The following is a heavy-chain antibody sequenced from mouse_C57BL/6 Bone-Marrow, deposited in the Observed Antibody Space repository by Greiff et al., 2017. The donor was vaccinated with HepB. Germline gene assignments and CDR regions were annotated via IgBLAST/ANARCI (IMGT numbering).Heavy chain of an antibody. CDR1: GYTFTGYW. Sequence: VQLQQSGAELMKPGASVKLSCKATGYTFTGYWIEWVKQRPGHGLEWIGEILPGSGSTNYNEKFKGKATLTADTSSNTAYMQLSSLTTEDSAIYYCASQGGSFNWAWFAYWGQGTLVTVSA. V-gene: IGHV1-9*01. CDR3: ASQGGSFNWAWFAY. CDR2: ILPGSGST. D-gene: IGHD4-1*02. J-gene: IGHJ3*01.